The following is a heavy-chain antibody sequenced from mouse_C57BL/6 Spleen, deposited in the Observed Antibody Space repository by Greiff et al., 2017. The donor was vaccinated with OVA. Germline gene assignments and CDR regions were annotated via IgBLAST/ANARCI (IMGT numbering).Heavy chain of an antibody. J-gene: IGHJ4*01. CDR1: GYAFSSSW. D-gene: IGHD1-1*01. V-gene: IGHV1-82*01. CDR2: IYPGDGDT. CDR3: ARKVDYDAMDY. Sequence: QVQLKESGPELVKPGASVKISCKASGYAFSSSWMNWVKQRPGQGLEWIGRIYPGDGDTNYNGKFKGKATLTADKSSSTAYMQLSSLTSEDSAVYFCARKVDYDAMDYWGQGTSVTVSS.